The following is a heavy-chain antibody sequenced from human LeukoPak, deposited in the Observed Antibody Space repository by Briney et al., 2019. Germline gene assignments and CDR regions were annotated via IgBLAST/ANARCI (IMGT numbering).Heavy chain of an antibody. Sequence: GEPLKISCKGSGYSFTNYWIGWVRQMPGKGLEWMGIIYPGDSDTRYIPSFQGQVTISPDKSISTAYLQWSSLKASHPPIYYFAGRVDSYWFFDYWGQGTLVTVSS. J-gene: IGHJ4*02. V-gene: IGHV5-51*01. CDR2: IYPGDSDT. D-gene: IGHD1-26*01. CDR1: GYSFTNYW. CDR3: AGRVDSYWFFDY.